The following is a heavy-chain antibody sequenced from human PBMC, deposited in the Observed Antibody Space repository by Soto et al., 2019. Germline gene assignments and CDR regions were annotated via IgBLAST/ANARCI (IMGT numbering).Heavy chain of an antibody. CDR3: ARGRVYDILTGYFNYFDY. D-gene: IGHD3-9*01. CDR2: INHSGST. J-gene: IGHJ4*02. Sequence: QVQLQQWGAGLLKPSETLSLTCAVYGVSFSGYYWSWIRQPPGKGLEWIGEINHSGSTNYNPSLKSRVTISVDTSKNQFSLKLSSVTAADTAVYYCARGRVYDILTGYFNYFDYWGQGTLVTVSS. CDR1: GVSFSGYY. V-gene: IGHV4-34*01.